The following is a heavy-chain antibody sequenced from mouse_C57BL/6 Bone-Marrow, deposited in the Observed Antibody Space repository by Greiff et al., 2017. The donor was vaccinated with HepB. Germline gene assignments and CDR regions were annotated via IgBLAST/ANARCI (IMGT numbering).Heavy chain of an antibody. Sequence: EVKLVESGGGLVQPGGSMKLSCVASGFTFSNYWMNWVRQSPEKGLEWVAQIRLKSDNYATHYAESVKGRFTISRDDSKSSVYLQMNNLRAEDTGMYYCTGNDYEAMDYWGQGTSVTVSS. CDR2: IRLKSDNYAT. J-gene: IGHJ4*01. V-gene: IGHV6-3*01. CDR1: GFTFSNYW. CDR3: TGNDYEAMDY.